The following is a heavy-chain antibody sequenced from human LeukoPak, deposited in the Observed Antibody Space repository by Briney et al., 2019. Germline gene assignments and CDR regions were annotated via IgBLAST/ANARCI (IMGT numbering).Heavy chain of an antibody. V-gene: IGHV3-23*01. CDR1: GFTFSTYA. J-gene: IGHJ4*02. CDR2: ISGSGDTT. D-gene: IGHD3-16*02. CDR3: ALLMITFGGVIAPFEY. Sequence: GGSLRLSCAASGFTFSTYAMSWVRQAPGKGLEWVSGISGSGDTTYYADSVKGRFTISRDNSKNTLYLQMNSLRAEDTAVYYCALLMITFGGVIAPFEYWGQGTLVTVSS.